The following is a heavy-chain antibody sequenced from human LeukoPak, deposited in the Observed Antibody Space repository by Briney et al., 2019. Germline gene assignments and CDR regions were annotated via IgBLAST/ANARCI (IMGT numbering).Heavy chain of an antibody. Sequence: GGSLRLSCAASGFTFSSYWLHWVRQAPGKGPVWVSRINTDGSRTSYADSVKGRFTISRDNGKKTLYLQMNSLRADDTAVYYCARGYDSGSYYVYWGQGTLVTVSS. V-gene: IGHV3-74*01. CDR1: GFTFSSYW. J-gene: IGHJ4*02. CDR3: ARGYDSGSYYVY. CDR2: INTDGSRT. D-gene: IGHD3-22*01.